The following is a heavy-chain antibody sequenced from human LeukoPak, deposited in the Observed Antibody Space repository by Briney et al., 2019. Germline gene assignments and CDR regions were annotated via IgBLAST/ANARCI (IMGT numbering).Heavy chain of an antibody. CDR2: IYYSGST. V-gene: IGHV4-59*01. CDR3: ARDKASGWFFDY. D-gene: IGHD6-19*01. Sequence: ETSETLSLTCTVSGGSISSYYWSWIRQPPGKGLEWIGYIYYSGSTNYNPSLKSRVTISVDTSKNQFSLKLSSVTAADTAVYYCARDKASGWFFDYWGQGTLVTVSS. CDR1: GGSISSYY. J-gene: IGHJ4*02.